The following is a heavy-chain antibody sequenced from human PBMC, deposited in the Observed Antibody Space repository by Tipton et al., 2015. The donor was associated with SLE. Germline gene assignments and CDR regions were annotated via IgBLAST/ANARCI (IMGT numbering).Heavy chain of an antibody. CDR2: ISSSSTYI. CDR1: GFSFSSYS. J-gene: IGHJ4*02. Sequence: GSLRLSCAASGFSFSSYSMNWVRQAPGKGLEWVSSISSSSTYIYYADSVKGRFTISRDNAKKSLYLQMNSLRAEDTAVYYCAREDDSSGYYYFFDYWGQGTLVTVSS. D-gene: IGHD3-22*01. CDR3: AREDDSSGYYYFFDY. V-gene: IGHV3-21*01.